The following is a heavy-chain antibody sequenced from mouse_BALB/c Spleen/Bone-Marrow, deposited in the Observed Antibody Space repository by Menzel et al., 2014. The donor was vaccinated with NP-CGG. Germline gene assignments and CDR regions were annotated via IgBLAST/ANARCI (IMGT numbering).Heavy chain of an antibody. CDR3: ARHDYDWFAY. J-gene: IGHJ3*01. D-gene: IGHD2-4*01. CDR2: ISGGGSYT. Sequence: EVMLVESGGGLVKPGGSLKLSCAASGFNFSSYGVSWVRQTPEKRLEWVASISGGGSYTYFPDSVKGRITISRDNAKNNLYLQMSSLRSEDTALYYCARHDYDWFAYWGQGTLVTVSA. V-gene: IGHV5-9-2*01. CDR1: GFNFSSYG.